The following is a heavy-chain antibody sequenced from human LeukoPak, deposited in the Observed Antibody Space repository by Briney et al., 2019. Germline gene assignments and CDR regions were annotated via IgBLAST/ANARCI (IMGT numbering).Heavy chain of an antibody. CDR1: GGSISSGSYY. Sequence: SETLSLTCTVSGGSISSGSYYWSWIRQPAGKGLEWIGRIYTSGSTNYNPSLKSRVTISVDTSKNQFSLKLSSVTAADTAVYYCASSLGTHPLDYWGQGTLVTVSS. V-gene: IGHV4-61*02. J-gene: IGHJ4*02. CDR2: IYTSGST. D-gene: IGHD1-14*01. CDR3: ASSLGTHPLDY.